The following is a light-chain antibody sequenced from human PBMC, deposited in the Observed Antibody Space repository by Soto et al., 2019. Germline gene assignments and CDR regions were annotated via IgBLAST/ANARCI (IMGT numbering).Light chain of an antibody. J-gene: IGKJ2*01. Sequence: DVVMTQSPLSLPVTLGLPASISCRSSQSLVYSDGNTYLSWFQQRPGQSPRRLIYKVSNRDSGVPDRFSCSGSGTDFTLKISRVEAEDVGVYYCLQGTHWPYTFGQGTKVDIK. CDR2: KVS. CDR3: LQGTHWPYT. V-gene: IGKV2-30*01. CDR1: QSLVYSDGNTY.